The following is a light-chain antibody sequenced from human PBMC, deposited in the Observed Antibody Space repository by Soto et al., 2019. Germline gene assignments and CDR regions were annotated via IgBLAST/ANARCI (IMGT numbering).Light chain of an antibody. V-gene: IGKV3-20*01. CDR1: QSVSSSY. J-gene: IGKJ1*01. Sequence: EIVLMQSPGTLSLSPGERATLSCRASQSVSSSYLAWYQQKPGQAPRLLIYGASSRATDIPDRFSGSGSGTDFTLTISRLEPEDFAVYYCQQYGSSPRTFVQGTKVEIK. CDR3: QQYGSSPRT. CDR2: GAS.